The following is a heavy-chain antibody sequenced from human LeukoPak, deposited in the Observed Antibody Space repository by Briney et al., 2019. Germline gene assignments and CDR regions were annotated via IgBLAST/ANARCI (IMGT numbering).Heavy chain of an antibody. CDR2: INPNSGGT. CDR1: GYTFTGYY. J-gene: IGHJ4*02. CDR3: VRDWDSSSWGALDY. Sequence: ASVKVSCKASGYTFTGYYMHWVRQAPGQGLEWMGWINPNSGGTNYAQKFQGRVTMTRDTSISTAYMELSRLRSDDTAVYYCVRDWDSSSWGALDYWGQGTLVTVSS. D-gene: IGHD6-13*01. V-gene: IGHV1-2*02.